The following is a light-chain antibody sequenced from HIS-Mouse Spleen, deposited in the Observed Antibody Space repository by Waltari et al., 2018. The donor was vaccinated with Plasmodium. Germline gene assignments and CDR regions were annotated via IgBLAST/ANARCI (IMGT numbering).Light chain of an antibody. Sequence: DIQITQAPSTLSASVGDRVTLTCRSSQSISSWLAWYQQKPGKAPKLLIYKASSLESGVPSRFSGSGSGTEFTLTISSLQPDDFATYYGQQYNSYSFGPGTKVDIK. CDR1: QSISSW. CDR3: QQYNSYS. J-gene: IGKJ3*01. CDR2: KAS. V-gene: IGKV1-5*03.